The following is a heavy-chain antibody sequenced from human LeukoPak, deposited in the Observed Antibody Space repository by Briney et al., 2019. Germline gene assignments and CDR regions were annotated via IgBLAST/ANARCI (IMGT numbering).Heavy chain of an antibody. CDR3: ARDRDWGSGGDY. Sequence: GGSLRLSCAASGFTVSSNYMSWVRQAPGKGLEWVSVIYSGGSTYYADSVKGRFTISRDNSKNTLYLQMNSLRAEDTAVYYCARDRDWGSGGDYWGQGTLVTVSS. D-gene: IGHD3-10*01. V-gene: IGHV3-66*01. J-gene: IGHJ4*02. CDR2: IYSGGST. CDR1: GFTVSSNY.